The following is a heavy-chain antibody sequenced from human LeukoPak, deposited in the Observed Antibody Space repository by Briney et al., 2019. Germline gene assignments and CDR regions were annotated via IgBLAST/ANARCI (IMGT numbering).Heavy chain of an antibody. V-gene: IGHV3-74*01. Sequence: GGSLRLSCAASGFTFSSYWMHWVRQAPGKGLVWVSRIYSDGSSTNYADSVKGRFTISRDNSKNTLYLQMNSLRAEDTAVYYCARDGYNYVGTGFDYWGQGTLVTVSS. CDR3: ARDGYNYVGTGFDY. CDR1: GFTFSSYW. D-gene: IGHD5-24*01. CDR2: IYSDGSST. J-gene: IGHJ4*02.